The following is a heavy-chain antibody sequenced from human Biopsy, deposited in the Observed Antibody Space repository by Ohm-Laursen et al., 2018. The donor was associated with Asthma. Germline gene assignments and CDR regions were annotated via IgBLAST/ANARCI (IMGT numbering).Heavy chain of an antibody. Sequence: ILSLTCTVSGGSINNFYWSWIRQPPGKGLEAIGHVYYSGSTNYNPSLQSRVTISIDASKNQFSLKLTSVTAADTAVYYCARGVDRVTGLLDHFDSWGQGTLVTVSS. V-gene: IGHV4-59*01. J-gene: IGHJ4*02. CDR1: GGSINNFY. D-gene: IGHD2-21*02. CDR3: ARGVDRVTGLLDHFDS. CDR2: VYYSGST.